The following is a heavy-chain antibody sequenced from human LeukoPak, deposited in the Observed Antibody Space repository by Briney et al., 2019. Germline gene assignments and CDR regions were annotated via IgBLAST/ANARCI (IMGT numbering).Heavy chain of an antibody. CDR1: GFTFSSYA. D-gene: IGHD1-1*01. Sequence: GGSLRLSCAASGFTFSSYAMSWVRQAPGKGLEWITFIRSKVDGGTTEYAASMKGRFVISRDDSKSVAYLQMDSLKTEDTAMYYCTRDRIGTGTTQDAFDIWGQGTLVTVSS. J-gene: IGHJ3*02. CDR2: IRSKVDGGTT. CDR3: TRDRIGTGTTQDAFDI. V-gene: IGHV3-49*04.